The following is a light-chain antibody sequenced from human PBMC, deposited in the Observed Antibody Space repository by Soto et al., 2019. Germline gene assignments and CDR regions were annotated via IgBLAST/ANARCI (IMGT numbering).Light chain of an antibody. J-gene: IGKJ1*01. V-gene: IGKV3-20*01. Sequence: EIVLTQSPGTLSLSPGERATLSCRASQSVSSSYLAWYQQKPGQAPRLLIYGASSRATGIPARFSGSGSGTDFTLTISRLEPEDFAVYYCRQYGSSPWTFGQGTKVEIK. CDR2: GAS. CDR3: RQYGSSPWT. CDR1: QSVSSSY.